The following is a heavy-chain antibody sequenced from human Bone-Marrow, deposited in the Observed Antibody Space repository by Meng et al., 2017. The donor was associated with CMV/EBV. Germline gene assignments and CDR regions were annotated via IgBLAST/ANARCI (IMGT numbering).Heavy chain of an antibody. Sequence: SVSSGSDYWSWIRQPPGKGLEWIGYIYYSGSTNYNPSLKSRVTISVDTSKNQFSLKLSSVTAADTAVYYCAREERVTIFGVVNWFDPWGQGTLVTVSS. CDR2: IYYSGST. D-gene: IGHD3-3*01. J-gene: IGHJ5*02. CDR1: SVSSGSDY. CDR3: AREERVTIFGVVNWFDP. V-gene: IGHV4-61*01.